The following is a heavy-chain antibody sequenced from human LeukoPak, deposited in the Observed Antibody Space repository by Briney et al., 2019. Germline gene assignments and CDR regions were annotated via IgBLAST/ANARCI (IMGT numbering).Heavy chain of an antibody. CDR3: ATSAGSSYLDN. Sequence: GESLKISCKGSGYTFTTYWIAWVRQMPGKGLEWMGIIYPGDSDTRYSPSFQGLITISADKSISTAYLQWSRLKASDTAIYYCATSAGSSYLDNWGQGTLVTVSS. CDR1: GYTFTTYW. V-gene: IGHV5-51*01. J-gene: IGHJ4*03. CDR2: IYPGDSDT. D-gene: IGHD5/OR15-5a*01.